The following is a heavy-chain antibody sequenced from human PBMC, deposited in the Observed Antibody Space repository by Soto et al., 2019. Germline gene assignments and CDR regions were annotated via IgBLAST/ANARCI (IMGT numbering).Heavy chain of an antibody. CDR2: IYYSGST. J-gene: IGHJ6*02. V-gene: IGHV4-61*05. CDR3: ARAVDSSGYYYYYYYGMDV. Sequence: SETLSLTGTVSGGSISSSSYYWGWIRQPPGKGLEWIGYIYYSGSTYFNPSLKSRVTISVDTSKNQFSLKLSSVTAADTAVYYCARAVDSSGYYYYYYYGMDVWGQGTTVTVSS. CDR1: GGSISSSSYY. D-gene: IGHD3-22*01.